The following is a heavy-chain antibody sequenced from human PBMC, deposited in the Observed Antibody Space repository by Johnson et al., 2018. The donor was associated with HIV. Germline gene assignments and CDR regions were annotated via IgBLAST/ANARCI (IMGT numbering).Heavy chain of an antibody. CDR2: ISGSGGST. Sequence: VQLVESGGGVVRPGGSLRLSCAASGFTFSSYAMSWVRQAPGKGLEWVSAISGSGGSTYYADSVKGRFTISRDNSKNTLYLQMNSLRAEDTAVYYCAKDSERITIFGVVIEFNTNDAFDIWGQGTMVTVSS. V-gene: IGHV3-23*04. CDR3: AKDSERITIFGVVIEFNTNDAFDI. CDR1: GFTFSSYA. D-gene: IGHD3-3*01. J-gene: IGHJ3*02.